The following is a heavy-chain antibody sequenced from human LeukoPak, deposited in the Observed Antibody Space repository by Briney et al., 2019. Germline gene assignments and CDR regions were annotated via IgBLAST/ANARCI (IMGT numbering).Heavy chain of an antibody. CDR2: INPNSGGT. D-gene: IGHD2-2*01. CDR1: GGTFSSYA. V-gene: IGHV1-2*02. CDR3: ARVLVPAALDAFDI. Sequence: ASVKVSCKASGGTFSSYAISWVRQAPGQGLEWMGWINPNSGGTNYAQKFQGRVTMTRDTSISTAYMELSRLRSDDTAVYYCARVLVPAALDAFDIWGQGTMVTVSS. J-gene: IGHJ3*02.